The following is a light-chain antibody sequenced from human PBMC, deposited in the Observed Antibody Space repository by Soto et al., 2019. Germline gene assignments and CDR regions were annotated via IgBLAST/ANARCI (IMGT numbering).Light chain of an antibody. V-gene: IGLV1-47*02. CDR3: ASWDDRLGAVI. J-gene: IGLJ2*01. Sequence: QSVLTQPPSASGTPGQKVTISCSGSSSNIGSNAVNWYQQVPGTAPKLLIYSDDQRPSGVPDRFSGSKSGTSASLAISGLRSEDEAVYYCASWDDRLGAVIFGGGTKVTVL. CDR2: SDD. CDR1: SSNIGSNA.